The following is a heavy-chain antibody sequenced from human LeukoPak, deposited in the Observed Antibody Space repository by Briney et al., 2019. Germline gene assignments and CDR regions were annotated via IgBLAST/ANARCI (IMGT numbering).Heavy chain of an antibody. V-gene: IGHV1-46*01. CDR2: INPSDGST. J-gene: IGHJ4*02. Sequence: GSVKVSCKASGGTFSSYAISWVRQAPGQGLEWMGIINPSDGSTTYTQKFQGRVTMTTDTSTSTVNMELSSLRSEDTAVYYCAPSVRSGGSYYFDYWGQGTLVTVSS. CDR3: APSVRSGGSYYFDY. D-gene: IGHD2-15*01. CDR1: GGTFSSYA.